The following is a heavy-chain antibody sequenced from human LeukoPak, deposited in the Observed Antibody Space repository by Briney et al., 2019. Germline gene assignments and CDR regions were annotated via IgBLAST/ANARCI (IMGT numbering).Heavy chain of an antibody. Sequence: GGSLRLSCAASGFTVSSNYMSWVRQAPGKGLDWVSAISGSGDRTYYTDSVKGRFIISRDNSRNTLYLQMNSLRAEDTAVYYCAKEPTAQGWFDLWGQGTLVTVSS. V-gene: IGHV3-23*01. CDR1: GFTVSSNY. CDR3: AKEPTAQGWFDL. CDR2: ISGSGDRT. J-gene: IGHJ5*02.